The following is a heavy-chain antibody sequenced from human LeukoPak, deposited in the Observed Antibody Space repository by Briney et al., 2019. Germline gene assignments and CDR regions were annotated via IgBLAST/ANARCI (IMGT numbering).Heavy chain of an antibody. Sequence: SETLSLTCTVSGGSISSYYWSWIRQPPGKGLKWIGYIYYSGGTNYNPSLKSRVTISVDTSKNQFSLKLSSVIAADTAVYYCAYGDDAFDIWGQGKMVTVSS. V-gene: IGHV4-59*01. CDR2: IYYSGGT. D-gene: IGHD4-17*01. CDR1: GGSISSYY. CDR3: AYGDDAFDI. J-gene: IGHJ3*02.